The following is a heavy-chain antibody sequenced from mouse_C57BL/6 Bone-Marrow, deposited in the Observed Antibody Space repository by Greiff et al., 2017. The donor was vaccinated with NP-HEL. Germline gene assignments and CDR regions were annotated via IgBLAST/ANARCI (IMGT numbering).Heavy chain of an antibody. Sequence: QVQLQQSGPELVKPGASVKISCKASGYAFSSSWMNWVKQRPGKGLEWIGRIYPGDGDTNYNGKFKGKATLTADKSSSTASMQLSSLTSEDSAVSSCARFPPVFPDWYSEVWGTGTTVTVSS. CDR3: ARFPPVFPDWYSEV. CDR1: GYAFSSSW. D-gene: IGHD1-1*01. V-gene: IGHV1-82*01. J-gene: IGHJ1*03. CDR2: IYPGDGDT.